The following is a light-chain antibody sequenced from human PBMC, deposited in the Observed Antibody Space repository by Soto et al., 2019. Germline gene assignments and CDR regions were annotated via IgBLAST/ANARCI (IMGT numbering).Light chain of an antibody. V-gene: IGKV1-5*03. Sequence: DIQLTQSPSILSASVGDRVTITCRASQNVGSWLAWYQHKPGKAPNLLISQTSSLENGVPSRFSGSGSGTEFTLTISSLQPEDFATYYCQQGTTYSTFGQGTKLETK. CDR2: QTS. J-gene: IGKJ1*01. CDR1: QNVGSW. CDR3: QQGTTYST.